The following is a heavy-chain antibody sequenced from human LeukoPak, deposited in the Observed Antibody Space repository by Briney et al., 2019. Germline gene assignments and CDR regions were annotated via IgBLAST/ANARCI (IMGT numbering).Heavy chain of an antibody. J-gene: IGHJ1*01. Sequence: GGSLKLSCAASGFTFDDYAMHWVRHAPGKGLEWVSLISGDGGSTYYGDSVKGRFTISRDNSKNSLYLQMNSLGTEDTALYYCAKDSSGYYYVFQHWGQGTLVTVSS. V-gene: IGHV3-43*02. D-gene: IGHD3-22*01. CDR1: GFTFDDYA. CDR2: ISGDGGST. CDR3: AKDSSGYYYVFQH.